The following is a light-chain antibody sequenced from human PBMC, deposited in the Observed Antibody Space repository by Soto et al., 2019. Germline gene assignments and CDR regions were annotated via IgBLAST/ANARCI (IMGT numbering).Light chain of an antibody. CDR2: EVN. V-gene: IGLV2-18*02. Sequence: LTQPPSVSGSPGQSVTISCTGTSTDFVSYNRVSWYQQPPGTAPKLIIYEVNKRPSGVPHRFSGSKSGNTASLTVSGLQAEDEADYYCSSYEASNTVVFGGGTQLTV. J-gene: IGLJ2*01. CDR1: STDFVSYNR. CDR3: SSYEASNTVV.